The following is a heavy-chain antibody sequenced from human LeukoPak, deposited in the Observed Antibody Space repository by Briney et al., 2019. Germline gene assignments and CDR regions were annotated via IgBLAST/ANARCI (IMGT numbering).Heavy chain of an antibody. CDR1: GGSISRGDYY. V-gene: IGHV4-39*07. Sequence: AETLSLTCTVSGGSISRGDYYGRWLRQPPGRGLEWIGSIYHSGSTYYNPSLKSRVTISVDKSKNQFSLKLSSVTAADTAVYYCARTHGGSGYWGQGTLVTVSS. CDR2: IYHSGST. CDR3: ARTHGGSGY. J-gene: IGHJ4*02. D-gene: IGHD2-15*01.